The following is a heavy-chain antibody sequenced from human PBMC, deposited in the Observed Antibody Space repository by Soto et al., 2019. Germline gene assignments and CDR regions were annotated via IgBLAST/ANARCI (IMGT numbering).Heavy chain of an antibody. D-gene: IGHD6-19*01. CDR2: VIPIFGTA. J-gene: IGHJ4*02. CDR1: GGTFSSYA. CDR3: AREDRYSIGWRKAGSFDY. V-gene: IGHV1-69*12. Sequence: QVQLVQSGAEVKKPGSSVKVSCKASGGTFSSYAISWVRQAPGQGLEWMGGVIPIFGTANYAQKFQGRVTITADESTITAYMELSSLRSEDTAVDYCAREDRYSIGWRKAGSFDYWGQGTLVTVSS.